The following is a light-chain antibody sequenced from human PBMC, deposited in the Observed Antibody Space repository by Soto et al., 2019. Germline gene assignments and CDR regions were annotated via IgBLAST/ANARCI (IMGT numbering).Light chain of an antibody. J-gene: IGLJ1*01. CDR1: SSDVGGYKY. CDR2: DVR. Sequence: QSALTQPASVSGSPGQSIAISCTGTSSDVGGYKYVSWYQHHPGKAPKLMVYDVRNRPSGVSNRFSGSKSGNTASLTISGLQAEDEADYYCSSYTSSSTYVFGTGTKLTVL. CDR3: SSYTSSSTYV. V-gene: IGLV2-14*03.